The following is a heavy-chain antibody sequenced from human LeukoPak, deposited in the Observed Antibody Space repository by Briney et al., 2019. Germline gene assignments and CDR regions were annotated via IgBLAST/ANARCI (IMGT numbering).Heavy chain of an antibody. CDR3: ARSVLVQLERRGAFDI. V-gene: IGHV3-30*04. Sequence: GGSLRLSCAASGFTFSSYAMHWVRQAPGKGLEWVAVISYDGSNKYYADSVKGRFTISRDNSKNTLYLQMNSLRAEDTAVYYCARSVLVQLERRGAFDIWGQGTMVTVSS. D-gene: IGHD1-1*01. J-gene: IGHJ3*02. CDR1: GFTFSSYA. CDR2: ISYDGSNK.